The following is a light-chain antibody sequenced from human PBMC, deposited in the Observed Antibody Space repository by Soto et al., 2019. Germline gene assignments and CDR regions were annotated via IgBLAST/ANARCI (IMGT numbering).Light chain of an antibody. V-gene: IGKV1-39*01. CDR1: QSISSY. CDR2: AAS. Sequence: IQMTQSPSSLSASLGDRGTLTWQASQSISSYLNWYEQNPGRPPKLLSYAASTLQSGVPSRFSGSGSGTDFTLTISSLKPEDFETYYCQQSYSTTWTVGQGTKVDI. J-gene: IGKJ1*01. CDR3: QQSYSTTWT.